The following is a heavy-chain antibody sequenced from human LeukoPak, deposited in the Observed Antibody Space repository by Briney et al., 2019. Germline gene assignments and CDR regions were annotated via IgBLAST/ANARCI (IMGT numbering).Heavy chain of an antibody. CDR2: IIPIFGTA. V-gene: IGHV1-69*13. D-gene: IGHD2-2*01. Sequence: ASAKVSCKASGGTFSSYAISWVRQAPGQGLEWMGGIIPIFGTANYAQKFQGRVTITADESTSTAYMELSSLRSEDTAVYYCARDPQNTEYQLLETNWFDPWGQGTLVTVSS. CDR3: ARDPQNTEYQLLETNWFDP. CDR1: GGTFSSYA. J-gene: IGHJ5*02.